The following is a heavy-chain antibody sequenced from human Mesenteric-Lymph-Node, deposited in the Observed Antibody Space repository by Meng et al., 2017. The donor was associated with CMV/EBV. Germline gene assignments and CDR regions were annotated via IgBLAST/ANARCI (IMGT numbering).Heavy chain of an antibody. Sequence: SCQASGYNFPNYGLSWVRQAPGQGLEWMGWINAGNGNTKYSQKFQGRVTITRDTSASTAYMELSSLRSEDTAVYYCARGGSSSWLDYWGQGTLVTVSS. D-gene: IGHD6-13*01. J-gene: IGHJ4*02. CDR2: INAGNGNT. CDR1: GYNFPNYG. CDR3: ARGGSSSWLDY. V-gene: IGHV1-3*01.